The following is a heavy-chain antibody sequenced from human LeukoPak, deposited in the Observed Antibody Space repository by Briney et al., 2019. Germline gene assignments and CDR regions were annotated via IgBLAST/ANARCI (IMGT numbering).Heavy chain of an antibody. D-gene: IGHD5-24*01. CDR3: VRDRELNY. V-gene: IGHV4-59*01. CDR1: GGSISNYY. CDR2: VYNSGST. Sequence: PSETLSLTCTVSGGSISNYYWNWIRQPPGKGLEWIGYVYNSGSTDYNPSLKSRVTISADTSKNQFSLKLSSVIAADTAVYYCVRDRELNYWGQGIQVTVSS. J-gene: IGHJ4*02.